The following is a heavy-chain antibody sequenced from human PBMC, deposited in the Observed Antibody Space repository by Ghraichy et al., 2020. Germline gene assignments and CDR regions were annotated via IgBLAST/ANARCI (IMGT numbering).Heavy chain of an antibody. CDR1: GFTFSKYA. V-gene: IGHV3-23*01. D-gene: IGHD6-13*01. CDR2: ISNSGGNT. CDR3: AKDLSSGWFSGFDS. Sequence: GESLNIPCVATGFTFSKYAMSWVRQAPGKGLEWIAAISNSGGNTYSADSVKGRFTISRDNSNNTLFLQINNLRADDTARYYCAKDLSSGWFSGFDSWGQGTLVTVSS. J-gene: IGHJ4*02.